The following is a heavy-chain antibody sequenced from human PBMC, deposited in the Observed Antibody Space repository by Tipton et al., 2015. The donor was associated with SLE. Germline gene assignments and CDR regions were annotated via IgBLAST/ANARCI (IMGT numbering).Heavy chain of an antibody. J-gene: IGHJ6*02. CDR2: ISYDGSNK. Sequence: SLRLSCAASGFTFSGYAMHWVRQAPGKGLEWVAVISYDGSNKYYADSVKGRFTISRDNSKNTLYLQMNSLRAEDTAVYYCARERGYCSGGSCYPIVDVWGQETTVTVSS. CDR3: ARERGYCSGGSCYPIVDV. V-gene: IGHV3-30*04. D-gene: IGHD2-15*01. CDR1: GFTFSGYA.